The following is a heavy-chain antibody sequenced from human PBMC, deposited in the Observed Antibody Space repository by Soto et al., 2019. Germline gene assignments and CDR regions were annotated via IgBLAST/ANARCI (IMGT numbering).Heavy chain of an antibody. V-gene: IGHV3-23*01. J-gene: IGHJ4*02. CDR3: EQRFAHTQSFIHS. CDR1: GLTFSTYA. Sequence: PGGYLGLCCAASGLTFSTYAMTWVRQAPGKGLEWVSIIGANGANTMYADSVKGRFTISRDSSQNALYLQMNSLGAEDTAVYYFEQRFAHTQSFIHSWGQGTLVTV. D-gene: IGHD3-10*01. CDR2: IGANGANT.